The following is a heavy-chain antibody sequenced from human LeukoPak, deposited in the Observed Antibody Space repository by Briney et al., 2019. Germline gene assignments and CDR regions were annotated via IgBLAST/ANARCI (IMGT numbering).Heavy chain of an antibody. CDR2: SNPNSGNR. J-gene: IGHJ5*02. CDR3: ARADRLEGGPYLIDP. V-gene: IGHV1-2*07. Sequence: SLKLSSKASGYTSTDYYIHCVPQSPGQGLGWMGWSNPNSGNRNSGHKVQGRVDMTRDTSITTVYMELTWLTSDDTAIYYGARADRLEGGPYLIDPWGQGTLVTVSS. CDR1: GYTSTDYY. D-gene: IGHD2-21*01.